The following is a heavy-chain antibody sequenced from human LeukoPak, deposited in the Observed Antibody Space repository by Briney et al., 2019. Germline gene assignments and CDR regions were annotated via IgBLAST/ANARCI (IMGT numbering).Heavy chain of an antibody. CDR3: AKGGSGWYRSHFDY. CDR2: ISGSGGST. D-gene: IGHD6-19*01. CDR1: GFTFSSYA. J-gene: IGHJ4*02. Sequence: GESQRLSCAASGFTFSSYAMTWVRQAPGKGLEWVSGISGSGGSTDYADSVKGRFTISRDNSNNTLYLQLNSLRAEDTALYYCAKGGSGWYRSHFDYWGQGTLVTVSS. V-gene: IGHV3-23*01.